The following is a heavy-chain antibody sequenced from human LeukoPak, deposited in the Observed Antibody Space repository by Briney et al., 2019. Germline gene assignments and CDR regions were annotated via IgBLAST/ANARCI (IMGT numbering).Heavy chain of an antibody. Sequence: KASETLSLTCTASGGSISDFYWNWIRRPPGKGLEWIGYIYYSGTTNYNPSLKSRVTISVDTSKNQFSLNLSSVTAADTAVYFCARGTYSGYPPGGFDFWGQGTLVTVSS. J-gene: IGHJ4*02. CDR3: ARGTYSGYPPGGFDF. CDR2: IYYSGTT. D-gene: IGHD5-12*01. CDR1: GGSISDFY. V-gene: IGHV4-59*01.